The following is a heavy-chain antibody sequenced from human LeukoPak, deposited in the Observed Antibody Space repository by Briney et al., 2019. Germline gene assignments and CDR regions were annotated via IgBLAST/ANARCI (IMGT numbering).Heavy chain of an antibody. CDR2: ISTYNGNT. J-gene: IGHJ6*03. CDR3: ARDLRYSSGWSASGMDV. D-gene: IGHD6-19*01. V-gene: IGHV1-18*01. Sequence: ASVNVSCKASGYTFTSHGSSWGRHAPRQGLEWMGGISTYNGNTNYAQKLQGRVSMTTDTSTSTAYMDLRSPRSDDTAVYYCARDLRYSSGWSASGMDVWGKGKTVTISS. CDR1: GYTFTSHG.